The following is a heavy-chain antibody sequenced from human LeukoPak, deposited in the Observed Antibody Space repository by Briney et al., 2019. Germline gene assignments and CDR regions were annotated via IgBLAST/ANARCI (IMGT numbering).Heavy chain of an antibody. CDR1: GFTFSSYA. D-gene: IGHD5-18*01. CDR2: ISASTGST. Sequence: SGGSLRLSCATSGFTFSSYAMSWVRQAPGKGLKWVSAISASTGSTYYADSVKGRFTISRDNSKNTLYLQMNSLRAEDTAVYYCAKDKRYSYAYRNWSDPWGQGTLVTVSS. J-gene: IGHJ5*02. CDR3: AKDKRYSYAYRNWSDP. V-gene: IGHV3-23*01.